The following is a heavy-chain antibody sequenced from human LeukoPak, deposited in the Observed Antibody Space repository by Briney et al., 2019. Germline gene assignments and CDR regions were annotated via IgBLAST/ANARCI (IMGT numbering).Heavy chain of an antibody. J-gene: IGHJ4*02. CDR1: GFTFSSYA. CDR2: ISYDGSNK. D-gene: IGHD2-8*01. CDR3: ARDLGGPAAIVLMVYALDY. V-gene: IGHV3-30*04. Sequence: GGSLRLSCAASGFTFSSYAMHWVRQAPGKGLEWVAVISYDGSNKYYADSVKGRFTISRDNSKNTLYLQMNSLRAEDTAVYYCARDLGGPAAIVLMVYALDYWGQGTLVTVSS.